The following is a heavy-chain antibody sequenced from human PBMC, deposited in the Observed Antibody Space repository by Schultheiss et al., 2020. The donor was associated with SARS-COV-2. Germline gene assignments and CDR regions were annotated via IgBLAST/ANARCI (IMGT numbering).Heavy chain of an antibody. CDR3: ARDAPNYGDYLSNWFDP. CDR2: ISSSGSTI. V-gene: IGHV3-48*01. D-gene: IGHD4-17*01. Sequence: GGSLRLSCAASGFTFSSYGMHWVRQAPGKGLEWVSYISSSGSTIYYADSVKGRFTISRDNSKNTLYLQMNSLRAEDTAVYYCARDAPNYGDYLSNWFDPWGQGTLVTVSS. J-gene: IGHJ5*02. CDR1: GFTFSSYG.